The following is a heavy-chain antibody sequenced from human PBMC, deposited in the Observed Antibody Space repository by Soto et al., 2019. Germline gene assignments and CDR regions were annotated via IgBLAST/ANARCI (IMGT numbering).Heavy chain of an antibody. D-gene: IGHD2-15*01. CDR3: TTEVPGYCSGGSCYQIDY. CDR1: GFTFSNAW. CDR2: IKSKTDGGTT. V-gene: IGHV3-15*07. Sequence: GGSLRLSCAASGFTFSNAWMNWVRQAPGKGLEWVGRIKSKTDGGTTDYAAPVKGRFTISRDDSKNTLYLQMNSLKTEDTAVYYCTTEVPGYCSGGSCYQIDYWGQGTLVTVSS. J-gene: IGHJ4*02.